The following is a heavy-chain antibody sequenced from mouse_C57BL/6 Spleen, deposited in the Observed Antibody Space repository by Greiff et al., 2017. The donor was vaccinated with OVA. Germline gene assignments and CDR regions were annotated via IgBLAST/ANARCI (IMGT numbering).Heavy chain of an antibody. J-gene: IGHJ2*01. D-gene: IGHD1-1*01. CDR1: GYAFSSYW. CDR3: ARFTTVVATDYFDY. CDR2: IYPGDGDT. V-gene: IGHV1-80*01. Sequence: QVQLQQSGAELVKPGASVKISCKASGYAFSSYWMNWVKQRPGKGLEWIGQIYPGDGDTNYNGKFKGKATLTADKSSSTAYMQLRSLTSEDSAVDFCARFTTVVATDYFDYWGQGTTLTVSS.